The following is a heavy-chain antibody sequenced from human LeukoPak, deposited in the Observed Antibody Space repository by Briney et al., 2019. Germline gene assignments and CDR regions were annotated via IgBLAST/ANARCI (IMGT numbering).Heavy chain of an antibody. J-gene: IGHJ4*02. Sequence: PSETLSFTCTVSGGSISTYYWSWIRQPPGKGLEWIGHIYNSGSTNYSPSLKSRVTISVDTSKNQFSLKLNSVTAADTAVYYCARGNSGYDEDYWGQGTLVTVSS. CDR2: IYNSGST. V-gene: IGHV4-59*12. D-gene: IGHD5-12*01. CDR1: GGSISTYY. CDR3: ARGNSGYDEDY.